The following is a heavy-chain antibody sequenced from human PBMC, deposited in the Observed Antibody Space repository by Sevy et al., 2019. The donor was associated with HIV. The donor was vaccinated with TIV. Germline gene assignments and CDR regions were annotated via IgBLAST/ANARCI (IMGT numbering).Heavy chain of an antibody. CDR1: GFTFSSYS. CDR3: ARERVTMVRGVIYYYYGMDV. Sequence: GGSLRLSFAASGFTFSSYSMNWVRQAPGKGLEWVSSISSSSSYIYYADSVKGRFTISRDNAKNSLYLQMNSLRAEDTAVYYCARERVTMVRGVIYYYYGMDVWGQGTTVTVSS. J-gene: IGHJ6*02. D-gene: IGHD3-10*01. CDR2: ISSSSSYI. V-gene: IGHV3-21*01.